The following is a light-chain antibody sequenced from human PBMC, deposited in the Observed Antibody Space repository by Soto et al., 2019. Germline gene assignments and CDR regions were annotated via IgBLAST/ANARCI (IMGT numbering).Light chain of an antibody. V-gene: IGKV3-20*01. Sequence: EIVLTQSPGTLSLSPGERATLSCRASQSVSSSYLAWYQQKPGQAPRLLIYGASSRVTGIPDRFSGSGSGTDFTLTISRLEPEDFVVYYCQQYGSSPLTFGGGTKVEIK. CDR2: GAS. J-gene: IGKJ4*01. CDR3: QQYGSSPLT. CDR1: QSVSSSY.